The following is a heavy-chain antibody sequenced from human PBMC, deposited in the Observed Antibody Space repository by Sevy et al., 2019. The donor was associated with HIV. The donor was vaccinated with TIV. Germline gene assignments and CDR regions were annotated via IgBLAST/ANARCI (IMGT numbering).Heavy chain of an antibody. D-gene: IGHD3-22*01. CDR3: ARDRITYYYDSSGYYTSGYGMDV. V-gene: IGHV3-53*01. Sequence: GGSLRLSCAASGFNVSSNYMNWVRQAPGKGLEWVSVIYSGTNTYYADSVKGRFTISIDTSKNTLYLQMNSLRAEDTAVYYCARDRITYYYDSSGYYTSGYGMDVWGQGTTVTVSS. CDR2: IYSGTNT. CDR1: GFNVSSNY. J-gene: IGHJ6*02.